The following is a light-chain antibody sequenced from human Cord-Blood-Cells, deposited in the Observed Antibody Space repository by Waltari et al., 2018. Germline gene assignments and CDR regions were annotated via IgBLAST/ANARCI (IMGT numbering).Light chain of an antibody. CDR3: QAWDSSTVV. CDR1: QLADQY. J-gene: IGLJ2*01. Sequence: SYELTQPPSVSVSPGQTASITCSGAQLADQYACWYQQKPGQSPVLVIYQDSKRPSGRPGRFSGSNAGNTASLTISGTEAVDEADYCCQAWDSSTVVFGGGTKLTVL. V-gene: IGLV3-1*01. CDR2: QDS.